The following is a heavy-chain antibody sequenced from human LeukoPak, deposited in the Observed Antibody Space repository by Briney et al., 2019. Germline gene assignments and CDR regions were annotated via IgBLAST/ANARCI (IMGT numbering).Heavy chain of an antibody. J-gene: IGHJ4*02. CDR1: GYTFTAYH. Sequence: ASVKVSCKASGYTFTAYHIHWVRQAPGQGLEWMGRINPNSGGTNYVQKFQGRVTMTRDASISTAYMDLSGLTSDDTAVYYCARDATSEWELLNWGQGTLVTVSS. D-gene: IGHD1-26*01. V-gene: IGHV1-2*06. CDR2: INPNSGGT. CDR3: ARDATSEWELLN.